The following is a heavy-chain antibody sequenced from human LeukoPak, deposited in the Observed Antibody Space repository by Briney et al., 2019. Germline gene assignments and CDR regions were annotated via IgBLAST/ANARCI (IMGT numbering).Heavy chain of an antibody. CDR2: IKSKTDGGTT. CDR3: TKYYGSGSYYGYYYYYYMDV. CDR1: GFTFSNAW. Sequence: GSLRLSCAASGFTFSNAWMSWVRQAPGKGLEWVGRIKSKTDGGTTDYAAPVKGRFTISRDDSKNTLYLQMNSLKTEDTAVYYCTKYYGSGSYYGYYYYYYMDVWGKGTTVTVSS. D-gene: IGHD3-10*01. V-gene: IGHV3-15*01. J-gene: IGHJ6*03.